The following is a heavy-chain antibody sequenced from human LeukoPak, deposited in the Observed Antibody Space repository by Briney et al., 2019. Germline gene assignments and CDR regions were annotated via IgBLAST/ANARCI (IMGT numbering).Heavy chain of an antibody. CDR3: ARAQYYDSTTAGGMDV. J-gene: IGHJ6*02. CDR1: GFIFSSYW. Sequence: QSGGSLRLSCAVSGFIFSSYWLHWVRQAPGKGLVWVARINSDGSSTNYADSVKGRFTISRDNAKNTLSLQMSSLRAEDTAVYYCARAQYYDSTTAGGMDVWGQGTTVTVSS. CDR2: INSDGSST. V-gene: IGHV3-74*01. D-gene: IGHD3-22*01.